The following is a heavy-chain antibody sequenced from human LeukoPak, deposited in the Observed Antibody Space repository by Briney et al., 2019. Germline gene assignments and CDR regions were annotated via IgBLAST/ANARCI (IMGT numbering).Heavy chain of an antibody. V-gene: IGHV4-59*01. D-gene: IGHD2-2*01. J-gene: IGHJ6*04. CDR3: ARDDPYCSSTSCYPDV. CDR2: IYYSGST. CDR1: GGSISSYY. Sequence: SETLSLTCTVSGGSISSYYWSWIRQPPGKGLEGIGYIYYSGSTNYNPSLKSRVTISVDTSKNQFSLKLSSVTAADTAMYYCARDDPYCSSTSCYPDVWGKGTTVTVSS.